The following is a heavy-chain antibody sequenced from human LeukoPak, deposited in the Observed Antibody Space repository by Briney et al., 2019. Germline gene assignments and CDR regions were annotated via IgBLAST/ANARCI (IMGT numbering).Heavy chain of an antibody. CDR1: GFTFSDYY. Sequence: GGSLRLSCAASGFTFSDYYMSWIRQAPGKGLEWVSYISSSGSTIYYADSVKGRFTISRDDAKNLLYLDMNSLRAEDTAVHYCARGHTAVTRHFDFWGQGTLVTVSS. J-gene: IGHJ4*02. D-gene: IGHD4-17*01. V-gene: IGHV3-11*04. CDR2: ISSSGSTI. CDR3: ARGHTAVTRHFDF.